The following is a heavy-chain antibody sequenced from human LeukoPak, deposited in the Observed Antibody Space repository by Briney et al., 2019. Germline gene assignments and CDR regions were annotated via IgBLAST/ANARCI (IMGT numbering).Heavy chain of an antibody. D-gene: IGHD4-23*01. J-gene: IGHJ4*02. CDR1: GSTFSSYA. CDR3: ARDKAYGGNSPTFDY. V-gene: IGHV3-30-3*01. CDR2: ISYDGSNK. Sequence: GGSLRLSCAASGSTFSSYAVHWVRQAPGKGLEWVAVISYDGSNKYYADSVKGRFTISRDNSKNTLYLQMNSLRAEDTAVYYCARDKAYGGNSPTFDYWGQGTLVTVSS.